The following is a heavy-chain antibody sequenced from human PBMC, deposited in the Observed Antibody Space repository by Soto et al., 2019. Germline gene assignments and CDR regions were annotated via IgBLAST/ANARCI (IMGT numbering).Heavy chain of an antibody. V-gene: IGHV4-59*08. CDR1: GGSISSYY. J-gene: IGHJ5*02. D-gene: IGHD2-2*01. CDR3: ARQGLSCSSTSCHNWFDP. CDR2: IYYSGST. Sequence: SLTCTVSGGSISSYYWSWIRQPPGKGLEWIGYIYYSGSTNYNPSLKSRVTISVDTSKNQFSLKLSSVTAADTAVYYCARQGLSCSSTSCHNWFDPWGQGTLVTVSS.